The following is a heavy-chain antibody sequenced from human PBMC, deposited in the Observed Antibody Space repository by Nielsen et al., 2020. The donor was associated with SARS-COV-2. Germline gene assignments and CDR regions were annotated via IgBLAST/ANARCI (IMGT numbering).Heavy chain of an antibody. CDR2: ISGSGGST. CDR3: AKASISPVVCCCCWFDP. J-gene: IGHJ5*02. Sequence: GESLKISCAASGFTFSSYAMSWVRQAPGKGLEWVSAISGSGGSTYYADSVKGRFTISRDNSKNTLYLQMNSLRAEDTAVYYCAKASISPVVCCCCWFDPWGQGTLVTVSS. CDR1: GFTFSSYA. V-gene: IGHV3-23*01. D-gene: IGHD2-8*01.